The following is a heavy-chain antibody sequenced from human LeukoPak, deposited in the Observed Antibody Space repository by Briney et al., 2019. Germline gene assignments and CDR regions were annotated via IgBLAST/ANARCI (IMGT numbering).Heavy chain of an antibody. CDR2: IYYSGST. J-gene: IGHJ3*02. CDR3: GRPAWGMADAFDI. V-gene: IGHV4-30-4*08. CDR1: GGSISSGDYY. D-gene: IGHD7-27*01. Sequence: LQTLSLTCTVSGGSISSGDYYWSWIRQPPGKGLGWVGYIYYSGSTYYNPSLKSRVTISVDTSKNQVCLKLNSVAAADTAVYYCGRPAWGMADAFDIWGQGTMVTVSS.